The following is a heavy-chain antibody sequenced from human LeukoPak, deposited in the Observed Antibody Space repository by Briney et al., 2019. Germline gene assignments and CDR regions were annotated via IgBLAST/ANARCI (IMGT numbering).Heavy chain of an antibody. J-gene: IGHJ4*02. CDR1: GFTFSSYA. D-gene: IGHD4-17*01. Sequence: PGGPLRLSCAASGFTFSSYAMSWVRQAPGRGLEWVSAISSNGGSTYYANSVKGRFTISRDNSKNTLYLQMGSLRAEDMAVYYCARAYGDYFDYWGQGTLVTVSS. CDR3: ARAYGDYFDY. CDR2: ISSNGGST. V-gene: IGHV3-64*01.